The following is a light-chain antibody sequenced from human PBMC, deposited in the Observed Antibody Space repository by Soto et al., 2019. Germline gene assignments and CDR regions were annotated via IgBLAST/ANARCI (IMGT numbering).Light chain of an antibody. CDR3: QVWESGVDYV. CDR1: NIGSKH. V-gene: IGLV3-21*02. J-gene: IGLJ1*01. Sequence: SYVLTQPPSVSVAPGQTARIPCGGDNIGSKHVQWYQQKPGQAPLLVIYDSYDRPSGIPERFSASDSRNTATLTISRVEVGDEADYYCQVWESGVDYVFGTGTKVTVL. CDR2: DSY.